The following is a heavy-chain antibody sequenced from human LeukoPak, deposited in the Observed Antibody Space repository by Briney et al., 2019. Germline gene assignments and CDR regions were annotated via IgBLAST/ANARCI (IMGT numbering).Heavy chain of an antibody. CDR1: GFTFSTYA. V-gene: IGHV3-64D*09. D-gene: IGHD3-10*01. CDR3: RGGDY. CDR2: IRHNGGST. J-gene: IGHJ4*02. Sequence: GGSLRLSCSASGFTFSTYAMHWGRQAPGKRLEYVSAIRHNGGSTYYADSVKGRFTISRDNSKNTLYLQMSSLRAEDTAVYYCRGGDYWGQGTLVTVSS.